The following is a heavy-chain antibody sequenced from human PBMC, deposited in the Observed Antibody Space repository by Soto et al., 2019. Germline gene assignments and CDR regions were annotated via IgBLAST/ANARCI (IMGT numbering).Heavy chain of an antibody. D-gene: IGHD3-9*01. CDR3: ARDSVTYYDILTGHNWFDP. Sequence: GASVKVSCKASGFTFSHHSIHWVRQAPGQRLEWMGWINSDTGYTKYAQKFQARLTITWDSSASTAYMELSSLRSEDTAVYYCARDSVTYYDILTGHNWFDPWGQGTLVTVSS. CDR2: INSDTGYT. V-gene: IGHV1-3*04. CDR1: GFTFSHHS. J-gene: IGHJ5*02.